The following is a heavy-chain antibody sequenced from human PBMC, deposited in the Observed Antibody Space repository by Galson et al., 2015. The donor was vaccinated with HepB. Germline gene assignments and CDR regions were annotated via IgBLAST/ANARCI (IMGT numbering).Heavy chain of an antibody. Sequence: SLRLSCAGSGFTFSSHFMNWVRQAPGKGLEWVAYISATSRNIYYADSVKGRFSISRDNGKNSLYLQMNSLRAEDTAVYYCARVFDGDDGGEDYGMDVWGQGATVTVSS. CDR3: ARVFDGDDGGEDYGMDV. CDR2: ISATSRNI. V-gene: IGHV3-48*01. D-gene: IGHD4-17*01. CDR1: GFTFSSHF. J-gene: IGHJ6*02.